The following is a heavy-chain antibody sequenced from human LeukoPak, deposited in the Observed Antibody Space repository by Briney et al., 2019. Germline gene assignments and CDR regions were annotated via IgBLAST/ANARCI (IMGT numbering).Heavy chain of an antibody. Sequence: ASVKVSCKASGYTFTGYYMHWVRQAPGQGLEWMGWINPNSGGTNYARKFQGRVTMTRDTSISTAYMELSRLRSDDTAVYYCARGANYVWGSYPPGDAFDIWGQGTMVTVSS. CDR1: GYTFTGYY. V-gene: IGHV1-2*02. J-gene: IGHJ3*02. CDR2: INPNSGGT. CDR3: ARGANYVWGSYPPGDAFDI. D-gene: IGHD3-16*02.